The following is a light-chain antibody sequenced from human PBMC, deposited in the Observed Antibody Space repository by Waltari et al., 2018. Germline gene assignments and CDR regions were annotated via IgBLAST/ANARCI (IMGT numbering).Light chain of an antibody. CDR3: QQYNSYST. Sequence: DIQMTQPPSTLSASVGDRVTITCRASQRISSWLAWYQQKPGKAPKLLIYKASNLETGVPSSFSGSGAGTEFTLTFNSLQPEDFATYYCQQYNSYSTFGQGTKVEIK. CDR1: QRISSW. J-gene: IGKJ1*01. CDR2: KAS. V-gene: IGKV1-5*03.